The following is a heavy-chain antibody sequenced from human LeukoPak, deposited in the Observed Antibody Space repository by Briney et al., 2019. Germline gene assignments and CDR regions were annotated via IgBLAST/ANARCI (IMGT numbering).Heavy chain of an antibody. Sequence: SETLSLTCAVYGGSFNGYYWSWIRQPPGKGLEWIGEINHSGSTNYNPSLKSRVTISVDTSKNQFSLKLSSVTAADTAVYYCAREKRVYQLLSRYWFDPWGQGTLVTVSS. CDR3: AREKRVYQLLSRYWFDP. V-gene: IGHV4-34*01. CDR2: INHSGST. CDR1: GGSFNGYY. D-gene: IGHD2-2*01. J-gene: IGHJ5*02.